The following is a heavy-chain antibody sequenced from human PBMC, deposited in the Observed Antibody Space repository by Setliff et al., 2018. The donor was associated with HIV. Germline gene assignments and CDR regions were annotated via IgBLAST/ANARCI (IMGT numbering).Heavy chain of an antibody. J-gene: IGHJ5*02. CDR3: TAGHYGPNP. CDR2: ITSGGSVK. Sequence: PGGSLRLSFAASGFSFSTHDMNWVRQAPGKGLEWISYITSGGSVKYYADSVKGRFTISRDNAGRSLYLQMNRLKVEDTAVYYCTAGHYGPNPWGQGTPVTVS. CDR1: GFSFSTHD. V-gene: IGHV3-48*03. D-gene: IGHD3-10*01.